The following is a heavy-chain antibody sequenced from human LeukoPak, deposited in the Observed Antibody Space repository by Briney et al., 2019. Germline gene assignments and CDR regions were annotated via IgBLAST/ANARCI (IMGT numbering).Heavy chain of an antibody. CDR1: GFSIRGYW. CDR3: VRDGDAYDFDL. Sequence: GGSLRLSCAASGFSIRGYWMHWVRHAPGKGLMWVSRIKSDGSWTNYADSVRGRFTISRDNAKNTLFLQMVGLRAEDTAIYYCVRDGDAYDFDLWGQGILVTVSS. D-gene: IGHD7-27*01. J-gene: IGHJ4*02. CDR2: IKSDGSWT. V-gene: IGHV3-74*01.